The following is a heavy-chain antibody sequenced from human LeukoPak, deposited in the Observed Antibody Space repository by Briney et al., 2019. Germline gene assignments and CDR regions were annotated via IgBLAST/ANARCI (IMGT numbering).Heavy chain of an antibody. D-gene: IGHD6-13*01. V-gene: IGHV3-53*01. CDR2: IYSGGST. CDR3: AIIVAAAGPYNWFDP. CDR1: GFTVSSNY. Sequence: GGSLRLSCAASGFTVSSNYMSWVRQAPGKGLEWVSVIYSGGSTYYADSVKGRFTISRDNSKNTLYLQMNSLRAEDTAVYYCAIIVAAAGPYNWFDPWGQGTLVTASS. J-gene: IGHJ5*02.